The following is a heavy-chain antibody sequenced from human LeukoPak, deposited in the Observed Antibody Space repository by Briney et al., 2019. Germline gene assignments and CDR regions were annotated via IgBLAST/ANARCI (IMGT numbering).Heavy chain of an antibody. CDR3: ARLSKGRYFDYIFDH. CDR2: TYYTGST. V-gene: IGHV4-39*01. D-gene: IGHD3-9*01. Sequence: PSETLSLPCTVSGGSVSSYEYYWGWIRQPPGKGLEWIGNTYYTGSTYYNPSLRSRVTMSVDTSKNQFSLKMSSVTAADTAVYYCARLSKGRYFDYIFDHWGQGTVVTVSS. J-gene: IGHJ4*02. CDR1: GGSVSSYEYY.